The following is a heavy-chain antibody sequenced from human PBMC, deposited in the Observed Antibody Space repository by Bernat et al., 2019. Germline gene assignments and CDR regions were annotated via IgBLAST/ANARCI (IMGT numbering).Heavy chain of an antibody. V-gene: IGHV3-49*04. Sequence: VLLVESGGGLVQPGRSLRLSCTASGFTFGDYAMSWVRQAPGKGLEWVGFIRSKAYGGTTEYAASVKGRFTISRDDSKSIAYLQMNSLKTEDTAVYYCTREANEMATINYFDFWGQGTLVTVSS. CDR1: GFTFGDYA. CDR3: TREANEMATINYFDF. D-gene: IGHD5-24*01. J-gene: IGHJ4*02. CDR2: IRSKAYGGTT.